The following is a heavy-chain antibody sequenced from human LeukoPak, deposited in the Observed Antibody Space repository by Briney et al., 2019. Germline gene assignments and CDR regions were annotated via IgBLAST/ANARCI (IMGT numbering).Heavy chain of an antibody. CDR1: GYTFTSYY. CDR2: IIPSGGST. V-gene: IGHV1-46*01. CDR3: ARNGGYCSGGSCAPADFMDV. Sequence: ASVKVSCKASGYTFTSYYMHWVRQAPGQGLEWMGIIIPSGGSTSYAQKFQGRVTTTRDTSTSTVYMELSSLRSEDTAVYYCARNGGYCSGGSCAPADFMDVWGQGTTVTVSS. J-gene: IGHJ6*02. D-gene: IGHD2-15*01.